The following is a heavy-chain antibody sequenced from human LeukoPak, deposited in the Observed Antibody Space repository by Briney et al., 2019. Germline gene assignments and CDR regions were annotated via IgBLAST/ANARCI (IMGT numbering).Heavy chain of an antibody. V-gene: IGHV1-18*01. Sequence: ASVKVSRKASGYTFTSYGISWVRQAPGQGLEWMGWISAYNGNTNYAQKLQGRVTMTTDTSTSTAYMELRSLRSDDTAVYYCARDRMRGYSYGYKGDYYYYYMDVWGKGTTVTVSS. J-gene: IGHJ6*03. CDR1: GYTFTSYG. D-gene: IGHD5-18*01. CDR3: ARDRMRGYSYGYKGDYYYYYMDV. CDR2: ISAYNGNT.